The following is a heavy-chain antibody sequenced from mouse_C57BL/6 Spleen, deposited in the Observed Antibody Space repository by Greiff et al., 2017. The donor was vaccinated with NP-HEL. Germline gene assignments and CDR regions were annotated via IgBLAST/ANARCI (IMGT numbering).Heavy chain of an antibody. CDR2: IYPGSGNT. V-gene: IGHV1-76*01. D-gene: IGHD1-1*01. CDR1: GYTFTDYY. J-gene: IGHJ4*01. CDR3: ARGAYYYGSSYVGAMDY. Sequence: VQLQQSGAELVRPGASVKLSCKASGYTFTDYYINWVKQRPGQGLEWIARIYPGSGNTYYNEKFKGKATLTAEKSSSTAYMQLSSLTSEDSAVYFCARGAYYYGSSYVGAMDYWGQGTSVTVSS.